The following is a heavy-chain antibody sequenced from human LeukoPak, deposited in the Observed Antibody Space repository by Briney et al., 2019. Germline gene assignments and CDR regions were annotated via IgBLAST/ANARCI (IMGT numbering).Heavy chain of an antibody. Sequence: ASVKVSCKASGYTFTGYYMHWVRQAPGQGLEWMGWINPNSGGTNYAQKFQGRVTMTRDTSISTAYMELRSLRSDDTAVYYCARDRVELGYYYYYMDVWGKGTTVTVSS. CDR1: GYTFTGYY. CDR2: INPNSGGT. J-gene: IGHJ6*03. CDR3: ARDRVELGYYYYYMDV. V-gene: IGHV1-2*02. D-gene: IGHD3-10*01.